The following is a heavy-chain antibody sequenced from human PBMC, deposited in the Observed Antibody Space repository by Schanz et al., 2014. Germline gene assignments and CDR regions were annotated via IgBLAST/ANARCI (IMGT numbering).Heavy chain of an antibody. CDR2: MNPKTGNT. J-gene: IGHJ6*03. CDR3: ARALKGKVAIFGVIAAQNYYYRDV. V-gene: IGHV1-8*02. D-gene: IGHD3-3*01. Sequence: QVQLVQSGAEVKKPGASVRVSCKASGYTFTTYAMSWVRQAPGQGLEWMGWMNPKTGNTDHAQKFQGRVSMTWDTSTSTAYLDLSRLRSEDTGVYYCARALKGKVAIFGVIAAQNYYYRDVWGKGTTVTVSS. CDR1: GYTFTTYA.